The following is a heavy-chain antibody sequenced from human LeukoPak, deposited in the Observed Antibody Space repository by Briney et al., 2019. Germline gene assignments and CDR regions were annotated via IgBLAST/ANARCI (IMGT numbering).Heavy chain of an antibody. CDR3: TGGGNTVS. D-gene: IGHD5/OR15-5a*01. Sequence: PGGSLTLSCAGSGFTFSGSAMHWVRQAAWKGLEWVGRIRSKANSYATAYAASVKGRFTISRDDSKNTAYLQMNRLKTEDTAVYYCTGGGNTVSWGQGTLVTVSS. CDR2: IRSKANSYAT. J-gene: IGHJ5*02. V-gene: IGHV3-73*01. CDR1: GFTFSGSA.